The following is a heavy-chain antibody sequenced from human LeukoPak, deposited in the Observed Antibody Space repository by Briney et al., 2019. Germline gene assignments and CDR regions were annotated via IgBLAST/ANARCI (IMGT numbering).Heavy chain of an antibody. V-gene: IGHV4-4*07. CDR3: AGDVPHTAQDAFDI. Sequence: SETLSLTCTVSGGSISSYYWSWIRQPAGKGLEWIGRIYTSGSTNYNPSLKSRVTMSVDTSKNQFSLELSSVTAADTAVYYCAGDVPHTAQDAFDIWGQGTMVTVSS. J-gene: IGHJ3*02. CDR1: GGSISSYY. D-gene: IGHD5-18*01. CDR2: IYTSGST.